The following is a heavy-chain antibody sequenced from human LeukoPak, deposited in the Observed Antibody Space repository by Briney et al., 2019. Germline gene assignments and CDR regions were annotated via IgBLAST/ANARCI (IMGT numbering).Heavy chain of an antibody. Sequence: ASVKVSCKASGGTFSSYAINWVRQAPGQGLEWMGGIIPIFGTANYAQKFQGRVTITADESTSTAYMELSSLRSEDTAVYYCASGPSGYCTNGVCYYFDYWGQGTLVTVSS. CDR3: ASGPSGYCTNGVCYYFDY. V-gene: IGHV1-69*01. CDR2: IIPIFGTA. J-gene: IGHJ4*02. CDR1: GGTFSSYA. D-gene: IGHD2-8*01.